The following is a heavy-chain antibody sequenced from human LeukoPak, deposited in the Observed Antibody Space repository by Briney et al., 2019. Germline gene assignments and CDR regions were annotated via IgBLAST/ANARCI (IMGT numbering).Heavy chain of an antibody. V-gene: IGHV3-13*04. Sequence: GGSLRLSCAASGFTFSSYDMHWVRQAPGKGLEWVSAIGTAGDTYYPGSVKGRFAISRENAKNSLYPPMNRLRARDTAVYYRARTYGGSGRSYYSGMDVWGQGTTVTVSS. D-gene: IGHD3-10*01. CDR1: GFTFSSYD. CDR2: IGTAGDT. J-gene: IGHJ6*02. CDR3: ARTYGGSGRSYYSGMDV.